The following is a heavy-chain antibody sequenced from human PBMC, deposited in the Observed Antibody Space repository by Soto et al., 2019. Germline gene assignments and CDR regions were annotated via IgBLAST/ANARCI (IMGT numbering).Heavy chain of an antibody. CDR2: IWYDGSNK. J-gene: IGHJ4*02. V-gene: IGHV3-33*01. CDR1: GFTFSSYG. CDR3: ARDGYCSGGSCYSVPVFDY. Sequence: QVQLVESGGGVVQPGRSLRLSCAASGFTFSSYGMHWVRQAPGKGLEWVAVIWYDGSNKYYADSVKGRFTISRDNSKNTRYLQMNSLRAEDTAVYYCARDGYCSGGSCYSVPVFDYWCQGTLVTVSS. D-gene: IGHD2-15*01.